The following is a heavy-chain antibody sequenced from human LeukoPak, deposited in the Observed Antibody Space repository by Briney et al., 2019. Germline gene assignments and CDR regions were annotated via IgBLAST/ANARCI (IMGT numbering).Heavy chain of an antibody. V-gene: IGHV4-59*01. CDR1: GASISSYY. D-gene: IGHD1-1*01. Sequence: SESLSLTCTVSGASISSYYWSWIRQPPGKGLEWIGYIYNSGSTNYNPSLKGRFTISVDNSKNQLSLKLSSVTAADTAVYYCAGRGGMGHYYYYMDVWGKGTTVTISS. J-gene: IGHJ6*03. CDR3: AGRGGMGHYYYYMDV. CDR2: IYNSGST.